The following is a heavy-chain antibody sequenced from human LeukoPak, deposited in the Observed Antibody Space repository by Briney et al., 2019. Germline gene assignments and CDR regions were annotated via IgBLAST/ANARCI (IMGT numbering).Heavy chain of an antibody. J-gene: IGHJ4*02. Sequence: SVKVSCKASGGTFTSYAISWVRQAPGQGLEWMGRIIPILGRANYAQKFQGRVTITADKSTSTAYMELSSLRNEDTAVYYYAREGTISGVVIPTAIDYWGQGTLVTVSS. V-gene: IGHV1-69*04. D-gene: IGHD3-3*01. CDR3: AREGTISGVVIPTAIDY. CDR1: GGTFTSYA. CDR2: IIPILGRA.